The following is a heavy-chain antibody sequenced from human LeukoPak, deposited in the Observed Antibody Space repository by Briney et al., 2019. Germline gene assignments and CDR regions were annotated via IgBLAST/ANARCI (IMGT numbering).Heavy chain of an antibody. V-gene: IGHV3-21*06. CDR1: GFTFTTYW. Sequence: GGSLRLSCAASGFTFTTYWMHWVRQAPGKGLEWVSSISSRSKYIYHADSVKGRFTISRDDAKNSLYLQMNSLRADDTAVYYCARAFDTSWDYYYMDVWGKGTTVTVSS. CDR3: ARAFDTSWDYYYMDV. J-gene: IGHJ6*03. D-gene: IGHD2-2*01. CDR2: ISSRSKYI.